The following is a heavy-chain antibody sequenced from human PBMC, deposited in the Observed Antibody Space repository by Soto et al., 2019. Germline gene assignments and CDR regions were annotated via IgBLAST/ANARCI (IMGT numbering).Heavy chain of an antibody. V-gene: IGHV3-13*01. CDR2: IGTAGDT. Sequence: EVQLVESGGGLVQPGGSLRLSCAASGFTFSSYDMHWVRQATGKGLEWVSAIGTAGDTYYPGSVKGRFTISRENAKNSLYLQMNSLRPGDTAVYYCARAHRSGWFDYWGQGTLVTVSS. CDR3: ARAHRSGWFDY. D-gene: IGHD6-19*01. J-gene: IGHJ4*02. CDR1: GFTFSSYD.